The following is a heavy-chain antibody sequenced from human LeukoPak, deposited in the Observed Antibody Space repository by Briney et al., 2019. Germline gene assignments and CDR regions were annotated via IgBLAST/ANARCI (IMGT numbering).Heavy chain of an antibody. CDR3: ARDGYNYSFDF. D-gene: IGHD5-24*01. CDR2: ISSSSSTI. J-gene: IGHJ4*02. Sequence: GGSLSLSCAASGFTFSSYSMNWVRQAPGRGLEWVSYISSSSSTIYYADSVRGRFTISRDNAENSLYLQMNSLRAEDTAVYYCARDGYNYSFDFWGQGTLVTVSS. V-gene: IGHV3-48*04. CDR1: GFTFSSYS.